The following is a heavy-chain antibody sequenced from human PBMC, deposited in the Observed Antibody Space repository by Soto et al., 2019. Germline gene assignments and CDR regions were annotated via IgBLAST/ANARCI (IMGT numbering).Heavy chain of an antibody. CDR1: GFTFSSYG. V-gene: IGHV3-30*18. D-gene: IGHD2-21*01. J-gene: IGHJ4*02. Sequence: QVQLVESGGGVVQPGRSLRLSCAASGFTFSSYGMHWVRQAPGKGLEWVALISYDGNNKYYADSVKGRFSISRDNSKNTLYLQMNSLRAEDTAVYSCANFILTSCWGQGTLVTVSS. CDR3: ANFILTSC. CDR2: ISYDGNNK.